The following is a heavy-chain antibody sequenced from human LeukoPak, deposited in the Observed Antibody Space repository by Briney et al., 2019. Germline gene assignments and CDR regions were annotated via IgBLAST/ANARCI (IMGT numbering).Heavy chain of an antibody. CDR2: IYSGGST. V-gene: IGHV3-53*01. Sequence: GGSLRLSCAASGFTVSSNYMSWVRQAPGKGLEWVSVIYSGGSTYYADSVKGRFTISRDNSKNTLYLQMNSLRAEDTAVYYCARVLGDYGEYVHRYFDYWGQGTLVTVSS. CDR1: GFTVSSNY. CDR3: ARVLGDYGEYVHRYFDY. J-gene: IGHJ4*02. D-gene: IGHD4-17*01.